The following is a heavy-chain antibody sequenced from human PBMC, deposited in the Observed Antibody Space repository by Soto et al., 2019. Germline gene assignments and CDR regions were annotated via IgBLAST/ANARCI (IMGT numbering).Heavy chain of an antibody. Sequence: GGSLRRFCAASGFSFSNYGMHWVRQAPGKGLEWVAVISYDGSSKYHADSVKGRFTISRDNSKNTLHLQMNSLRAEDTAVYYCSKDRRGGRAVLDSWGQGTPVTVSS. D-gene: IGHD2-8*01. CDR2: ISYDGSSK. CDR1: GFSFSNYG. V-gene: IGHV3-30*18. CDR3: SKDRRGGRAVLDS. J-gene: IGHJ4*02.